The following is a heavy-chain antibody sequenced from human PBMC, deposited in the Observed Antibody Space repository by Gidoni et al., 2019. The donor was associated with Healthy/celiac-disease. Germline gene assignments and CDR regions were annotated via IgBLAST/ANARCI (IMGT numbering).Heavy chain of an antibody. D-gene: IGHD2-21*02. Sequence: QVTLKESGPVLVTPTETLTLTCTVSGFSLSNARMGVSWIRQPPGKALEWLAHIFSNDEKSYSTSLKSRLTISKDTSKSQVVLTMTNMDPVDTATYYCARAPWGGGNSDYYGMDVWGQGTTVTVSS. V-gene: IGHV2-26*01. J-gene: IGHJ6*02. CDR3: ARAPWGGGNSDYYGMDV. CDR1: GFSLSNARMG. CDR2: IFSNDEK.